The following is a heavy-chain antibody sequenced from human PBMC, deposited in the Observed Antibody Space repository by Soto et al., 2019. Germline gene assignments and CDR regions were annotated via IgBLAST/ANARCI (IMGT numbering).Heavy chain of an antibody. V-gene: IGHV3-7*01. D-gene: IGHD3-3*01. J-gene: IGHJ3*02. CDR3: ARDRFLEWLFAFDI. Sequence: AGGSLRLSCAASGFTFSSYWMSWVRQAPGKGLEGVANIKQDGSEKYYVDSVKGRFTISRDNAKNSLYLQMNSLRAEDTAVYYCARDRFLEWLFAFDIWGQGTMVTVSS. CDR1: GFTFSSYW. CDR2: IKQDGSEK.